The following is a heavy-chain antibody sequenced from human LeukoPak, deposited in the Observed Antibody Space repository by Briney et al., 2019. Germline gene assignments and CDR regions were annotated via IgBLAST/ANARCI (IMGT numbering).Heavy chain of an antibody. CDR1: GGSISSSSYY. V-gene: IGHV4-39*07. J-gene: IGHJ4*02. Sequence: SETLSLTCTVSGGSISSSSYYWGWIRQPPGKGLEWIGSIYYSGSTYYNPSLKSRVTISVDTSKNQFSLKLSSVTAADTAVYYCARDLFHTVTKFDYWGQGTLVTVPS. CDR2: IYYSGST. D-gene: IGHD4-17*01. CDR3: ARDLFHTVTKFDY.